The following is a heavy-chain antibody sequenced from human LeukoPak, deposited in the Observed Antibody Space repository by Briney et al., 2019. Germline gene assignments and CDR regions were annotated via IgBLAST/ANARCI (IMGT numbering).Heavy chain of an antibody. CDR1: GFTFSSYA. CDR3: THQLGIGAFDI. CDR2: ISGSGGST. Sequence: GGSPRLSCAASGFTFSSYAMSWVRQAPGKGLEWVSAISGSGGSTYYADSVKGRFTISRDNSKNTLYLQMNSLKTEDTAIFYCTHQLGIGAFDIWGQGTMVTVSS. D-gene: IGHD7-27*01. V-gene: IGHV3-23*01. J-gene: IGHJ3*02.